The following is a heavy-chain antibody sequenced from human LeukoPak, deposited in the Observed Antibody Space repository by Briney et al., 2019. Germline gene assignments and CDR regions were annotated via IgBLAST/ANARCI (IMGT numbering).Heavy chain of an antibody. D-gene: IGHD3-10*01. J-gene: IGHJ4*02. CDR3: ARALYGSVTLDY. Sequence: ETSETLSLTCTVSGGSISSGDYYWSWIRQPPGKGLEWIGYIYYSGSTYYNPSLKNRVTISVDTSKNQFSLKLSSVTAADTAVYYCARALYGSVTLDYWGQGTLVTVSS. CDR1: GGSISSGDYY. CDR2: IYYSGST. V-gene: IGHV4-30-4*01.